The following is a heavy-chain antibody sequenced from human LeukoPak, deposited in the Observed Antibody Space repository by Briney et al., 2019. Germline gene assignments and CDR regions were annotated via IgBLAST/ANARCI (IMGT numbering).Heavy chain of an antibody. J-gene: IGHJ4*02. D-gene: IGHD2-8*01. CDR1: GFTVGNNY. V-gene: IGHV3-66*01. CDR3: ARDPPAVSINTYA. Sequence: GGSLRLSCAASGFTVGNNYMNWVRQALGKGLEWVSLIFSHGETSYADSVKGRFTISRDNSKNTLYLQMNGLRVEDTAVYYCARDPPAVSINTYAWGQGTLVTVSS. CDR2: IFSHGET.